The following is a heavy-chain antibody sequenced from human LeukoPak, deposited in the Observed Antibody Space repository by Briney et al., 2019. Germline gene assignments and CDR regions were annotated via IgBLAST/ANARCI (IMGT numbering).Heavy chain of an antibody. CDR1: GSIFDDYA. CDR3: AKDFYYDSSGPIDY. CDR2: ISWNSGSI. V-gene: IGHV3-9*01. J-gene: IGHJ4*02. Sequence: GGSLRLSCAASGSIFDDYAMHWVRQAPGKGLEWVSGISWNSGSIGHADSVKGRFTISRDNAKNSLYLQMNSLRAEDTALYYCAKDFYYDSSGPIDYWGQGTLVTVSS. D-gene: IGHD3-22*01.